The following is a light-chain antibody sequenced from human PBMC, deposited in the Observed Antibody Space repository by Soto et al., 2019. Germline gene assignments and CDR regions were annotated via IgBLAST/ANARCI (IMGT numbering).Light chain of an antibody. Sequence: EVGVTQSPGTVSLSPGERATLSCRASQSVSSSYLAWYQQKPGQAPWLLIYAASSRATGIPDRFSGSGSGTDFTLTISRLEPEDFALYYCQQYGSSPRTFGQVAKVDIK. CDR3: QQYGSSPRT. CDR2: AAS. CDR1: QSVSSSY. V-gene: IGKV3-20*01. J-gene: IGKJ1*01.